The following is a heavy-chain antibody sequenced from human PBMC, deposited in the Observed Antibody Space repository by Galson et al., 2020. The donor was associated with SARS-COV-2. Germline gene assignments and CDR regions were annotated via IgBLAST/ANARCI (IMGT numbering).Heavy chain of an antibody. CDR1: GYTLTELS. J-gene: IGHJ4*02. Sequence: ASVTVSCKVSGYTLTELSMHWVRQAPGKGLEWMGGFDPEDGETIYAQKFQGRVTMTKDTSTDTAYMELSSLRSEDTAVYYCAKDSWGTMIVVVITFFDYWGQGTLVTVSS. CDR2: FDPEDGET. CDR3: AKDSWGTMIVVVITFFDY. V-gene: IGHV1-24*01. D-gene: IGHD3-22*01.